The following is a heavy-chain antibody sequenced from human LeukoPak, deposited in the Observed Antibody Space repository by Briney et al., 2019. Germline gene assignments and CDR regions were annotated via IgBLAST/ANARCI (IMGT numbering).Heavy chain of an antibody. Sequence: PGGSLRLSCAASGFTFSRYWMSWVRQAPGKGLEWVANIKQDGSEKYYVDSVKGRFTISRDNAKDSLYLQMNSLRAEDTAVYYCASLIAAPRDYWGQGTLVTVSS. V-gene: IGHV3-7*01. CDR3: ASLIAAPRDY. J-gene: IGHJ4*02. CDR1: GFTFSRYW. CDR2: IKQDGSEK. D-gene: IGHD6-13*01.